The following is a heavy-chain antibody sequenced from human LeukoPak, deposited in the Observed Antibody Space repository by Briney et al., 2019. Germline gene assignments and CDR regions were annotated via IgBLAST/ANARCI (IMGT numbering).Heavy chain of an antibody. Sequence: AGGSLRLSCAASGFTFSSYEMNWVRQAPGKGLEWVSYISSSGSTIYYADSVKGRFTISRDNAKNSLYLQMNSLRAEDTAVYYCAREFEAWGITMVRGALRYWGQGTLVTVSS. CDR2: ISSSGSTI. CDR1: GFTFSSYE. CDR3: AREFEAWGITMVRGALRY. V-gene: IGHV3-48*03. D-gene: IGHD3-10*01. J-gene: IGHJ4*02.